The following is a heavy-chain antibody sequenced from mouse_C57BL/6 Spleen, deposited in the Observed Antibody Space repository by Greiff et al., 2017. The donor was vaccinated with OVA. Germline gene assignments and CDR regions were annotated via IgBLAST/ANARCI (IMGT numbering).Heavy chain of an antibody. CDR1: GYTFTSYW. J-gene: IGHJ1*03. CDR2: IHPNSGST. CDR3: ARRGFGGSSHWYFDV. V-gene: IGHV1-64*01. D-gene: IGHD1-1*01. Sequence: QVHVKQPGAELVKPGASVKLSCKASGYTFTSYWMHWVKQRPGQGLEWIGMIHPNSGSTNYNEKFKSKATLTVDKSSSTAYMQLSSLTSEDSAVYYGARRGFGGSSHWYFDVWGTGTTVTVSS.